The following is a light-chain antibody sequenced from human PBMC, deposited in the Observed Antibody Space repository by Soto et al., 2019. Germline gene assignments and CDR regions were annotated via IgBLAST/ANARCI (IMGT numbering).Light chain of an antibody. Sequence: QSVLTQWPSASASLGASVKLTCTLSSGHSSYAIAWHQQQPEKGPRFLMRLNSDGSHNKGYGIPDRFSGSSSGDERYLTISSLQSEDEADYYCQTWGTDVAVFGGGTQLTVL. CDR1: SGHSSYA. J-gene: IGLJ7*01. CDR2: LNSDGSH. CDR3: QTWGTDVAV. V-gene: IGLV4-69*01.